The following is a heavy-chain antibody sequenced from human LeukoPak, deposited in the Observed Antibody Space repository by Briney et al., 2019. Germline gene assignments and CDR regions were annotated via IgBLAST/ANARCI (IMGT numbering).Heavy chain of an antibody. D-gene: IGHD5-24*01. V-gene: IGHV3-7*01. CDR1: GFTVSSNY. Sequence: GGSLRLSCAVSGFTVSSNYMSWVRQTPGKGLEWVANIKKDGSEKYYVDSVRGRFTISRDNAKNSLYLQMNSLRAEDTAVYYCAADGYSSPFDYWGQGTLVTVSS. J-gene: IGHJ4*02. CDR3: AADGYSSPFDY. CDR2: IKKDGSEK.